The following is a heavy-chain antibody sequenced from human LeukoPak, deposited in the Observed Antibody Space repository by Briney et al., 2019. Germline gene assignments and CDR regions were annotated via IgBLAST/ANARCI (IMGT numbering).Heavy chain of an antibody. CDR3: ATGRSIRYFDY. Sequence: SETLSLTCTVSGVSIFSYYWNWLRQPPGQGLEWIGYTHYSGTTKYNPALESRVTISVDTSKSQFSLKLSSPTAADTAVYYCATGRSIRYFDYWGQGTLLSVS. V-gene: IGHV4-59*08. CDR2: THYSGTT. D-gene: IGHD3-9*01. CDR1: GVSIFSYY. J-gene: IGHJ4*02.